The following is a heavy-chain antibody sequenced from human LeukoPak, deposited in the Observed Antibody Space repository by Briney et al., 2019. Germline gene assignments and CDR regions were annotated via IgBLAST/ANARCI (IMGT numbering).Heavy chain of an antibody. J-gene: IGHJ5*02. CDR3: ARDLKGIAAAGTRGSVWFDP. Sequence: SQTLSLTCTVSGGSISSGDYYWSWIRQPPGKGLEWIGYIYYSGSTNYNPSLKSRVTISVDTSKNQFSLKLSSVTAADTAVYYCARDLKGIAAAGTRGSVWFDPWGQGTLVTVSS. D-gene: IGHD6-13*01. CDR1: GGSISSGDYY. V-gene: IGHV4-61*08. CDR2: IYYSGST.